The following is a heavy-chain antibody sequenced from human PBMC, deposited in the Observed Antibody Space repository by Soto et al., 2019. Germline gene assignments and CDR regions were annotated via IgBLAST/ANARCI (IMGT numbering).Heavy chain of an antibody. CDR2: IYYSGRT. CDR1: GGSISSYY. D-gene: IGHD3-9*01. Sequence: SETLSLTCTVSGGSISSYYWSWIRQPPGKGLEWIGYIYYSGRTNYNPSLKSRVTISVDTSKKQISLKLSSVTAADTAVYYCASGGWTYDVSTGYYLWGQGTMVTVSS. V-gene: IGHV4-59*01. CDR3: ASGGWTYDVSTGYYL. J-gene: IGHJ3*01.